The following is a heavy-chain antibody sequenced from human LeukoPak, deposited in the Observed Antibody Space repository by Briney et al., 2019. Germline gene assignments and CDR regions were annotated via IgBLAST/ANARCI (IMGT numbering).Heavy chain of an antibody. CDR3: ARARDIVVVVAALRKTYYYGMDV. J-gene: IGHJ6*02. CDR1: GGSFSGYY. Sequence: SETLSLTCAVYGGSFSGYYWSWIRQPPGKGLEWIGEINHSGSTNYNPSLKSRVTISVDTSENQFSLKLSSVTAADTAVYYCARARDIVVVVAALRKTYYYGMDVWGQGTTVTVSS. V-gene: IGHV4-34*01. D-gene: IGHD2-15*01. CDR2: INHSGST.